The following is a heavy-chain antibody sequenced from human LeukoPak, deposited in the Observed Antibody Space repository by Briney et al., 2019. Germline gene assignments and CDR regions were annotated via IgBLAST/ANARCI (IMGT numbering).Heavy chain of an antibody. V-gene: IGHV4-39*07. CDR2: IYTSGST. CDR1: GGSISSSSYY. J-gene: IGHJ6*03. D-gene: IGHD5-24*01. Sequence: PSETLSLTCTVSGGSISSSSYYWGWIRQPPGKGLEWIGRIYTSGSTNYNPSLKSRVTISVDTSKNQFSLKLSSVTAADTAVYYWARVEVYYYMDVGGKGTTVTVSS. CDR3: ARVEVYYYMDV.